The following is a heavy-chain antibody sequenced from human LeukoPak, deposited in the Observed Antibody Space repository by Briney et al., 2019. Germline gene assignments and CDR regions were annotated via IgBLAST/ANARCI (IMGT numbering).Heavy chain of an antibody. D-gene: IGHD2-8*01. V-gene: IGHV4-38-2*02. Sequence: PSETLSLTCTVSGYSISSGYYWGWIRQPPGKGLEWIGSIYHSGSTYYNPSLKSRVTISVDTSKNQFSLKLSSVTAADTAVYYCATHMLWRPPIHDYWGQGTLVTVSS. CDR1: GYSISSGYY. CDR3: ATHMLWRPPIHDY. CDR2: IYHSGST. J-gene: IGHJ4*02.